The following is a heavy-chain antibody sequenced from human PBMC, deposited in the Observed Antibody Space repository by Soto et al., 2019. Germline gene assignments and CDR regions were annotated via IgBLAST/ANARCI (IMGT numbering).Heavy chain of an antibody. J-gene: IGHJ3*02. CDR1: GFTFSSYA. CDR2: ISHDGNNR. V-gene: IGHV3-30-3*01. Sequence: AQLVESGGGLVQPGGSLRLSCAASGFTFSSYAMYWVRQVPGKGLEWVGVISHDGNNRYYRDSVKGRFTISRDSSENTLFLEMNSLRAEDTAVYYCARIREAAATGGAFDIWGQGSVVTVSS. D-gene: IGHD6-25*01. CDR3: ARIREAAATGGAFDI.